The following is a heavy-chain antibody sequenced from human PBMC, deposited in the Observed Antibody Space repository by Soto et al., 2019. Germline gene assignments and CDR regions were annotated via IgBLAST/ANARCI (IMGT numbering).Heavy chain of an antibody. CDR2: ICSGGST. CDR3: ARDGAYGDYGMDV. CDR1: GFTVSSNY. D-gene: IGHD4-17*01. Sequence: EVQLVESGGGLVQPGGSLRLSCAASGFTVSSNYMSWVRQAPGKGLEWVSVICSGGSTYYADSVKGRFTISRDNSKNTLYLQMNSLRAEDTAVYYCARDGAYGDYGMDVWGQGTTVTVSS. V-gene: IGHV3-66*01. J-gene: IGHJ6*02.